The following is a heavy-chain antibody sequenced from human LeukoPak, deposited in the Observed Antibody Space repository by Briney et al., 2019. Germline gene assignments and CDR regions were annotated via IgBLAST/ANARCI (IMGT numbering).Heavy chain of an antibody. D-gene: IGHD6-19*01. CDR2: IYYSGST. J-gene: IGHJ6*03. V-gene: IGHV4-59*12. CDR1: GGSISSYY. CDR3: ARENSGWYTYWYYYMDV. Sequence: SVTLSLTCTVSGGSISSYYWSWIRQPPGKGLEWIGYIYYSGSTKYNPSLKSRVTISEDTSKNQFSLKLTSVTAADTALYYCARENSGWYTYWYYYMDVWGKGTTVTISS.